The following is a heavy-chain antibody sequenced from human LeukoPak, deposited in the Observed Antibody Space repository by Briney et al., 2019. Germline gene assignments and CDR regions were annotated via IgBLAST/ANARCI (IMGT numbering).Heavy chain of an antibody. Sequence: GGSLRLSCAASGFPFSSHWLSWFRQSPGKGLEWVAHINQDGSEKYYVDSVKGRFSISRDNARNSQYLQMNSLRAEDTAVYYCASGGGWVFNNWGQGTLVTVSS. CDR1: GFPFSSHW. V-gene: IGHV3-7*01. CDR3: ASGGGWVFNN. CDR2: INQDGSEK. J-gene: IGHJ4*02. D-gene: IGHD6-19*01.